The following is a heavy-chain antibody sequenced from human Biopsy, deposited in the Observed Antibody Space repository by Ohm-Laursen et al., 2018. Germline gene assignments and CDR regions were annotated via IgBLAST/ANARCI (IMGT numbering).Heavy chain of an antibody. CDR3: TNHYCGGITCLMNF. V-gene: IGHV3-66*01. D-gene: IGHD2-21*01. CDR2: IYSGGDT. J-gene: IGHJ4*02. Sequence: GSLRLSCAAPGFTVYNNYMTWVRQAPGKGLEWVSLIYSGGDTRYADSVKGRFTISRDSSKNTLYLQMNSLRAEDTAVYFCTNHYCGGITCLMNFWGQGTLVTVSS. CDR1: GFTVYNNY.